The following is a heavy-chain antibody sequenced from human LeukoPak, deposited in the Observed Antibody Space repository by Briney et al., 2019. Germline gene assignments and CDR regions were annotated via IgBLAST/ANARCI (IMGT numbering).Heavy chain of an antibody. J-gene: IGHJ5*02. Sequence: ASVKVSCKASGYTFTTYDINWVRQATGQGLEWMGWMNPNSGNTGYAQKFQGRVTMTRNTSISTAYMQLSSLRSEDTAVYYCARGPNKSDGGNSGSAWFDPWGQGTLVTVSS. CDR3: ARGPNKSDGGNSGSAWFDP. V-gene: IGHV1-8*01. D-gene: IGHD4-23*01. CDR1: GYTFTTYD. CDR2: MNPNSGNT.